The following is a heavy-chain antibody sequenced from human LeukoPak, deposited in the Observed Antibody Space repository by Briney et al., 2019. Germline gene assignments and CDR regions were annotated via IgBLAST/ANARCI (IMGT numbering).Heavy chain of an antibody. CDR2: ISCIGST. J-gene: IGHJ3*02. D-gene: IGHD1-14*01. CDR1: GASISGHY. Sequence: SETLSLTCNVSGASISGHYLTWIWQPPGKGLEWIGYISCIGSTNYNPSLKSRVTISVDTSKNQFSLKLRSVTAADTAVYYCARDQISINALDMWGQGTMVTVSS. CDR3: ARDQISINALDM. V-gene: IGHV4-59*11.